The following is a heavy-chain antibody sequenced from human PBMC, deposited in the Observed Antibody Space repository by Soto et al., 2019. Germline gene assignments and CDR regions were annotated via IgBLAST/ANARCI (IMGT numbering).Heavy chain of an antibody. CDR2: IYPISSYI. CDR3: ARVSGRLERHSDLDY. D-gene: IGHD1-1*01. V-gene: IGHV3-21*01. J-gene: IGHJ4*02. Sequence: EVQLVESGGGLVKPGGSLRLSCAASGFTFSSYSMSWVRQAPGKGLEWVSSIYPISSYIYYADSLRGRFTISRDNARNSLYLQMNSLRADDTAVYFCARVSGRLERHSDLDYWGQGTLVTVSS. CDR1: GFTFSSYS.